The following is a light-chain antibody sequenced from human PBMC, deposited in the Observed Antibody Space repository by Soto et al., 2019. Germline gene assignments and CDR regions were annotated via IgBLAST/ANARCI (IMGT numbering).Light chain of an antibody. CDR1: SSDVGGYNY. J-gene: IGLJ1*01. CDR3: ASYASSVTYV. V-gene: IGLV2-14*01. CDR2: EVS. Sequence: QSALTQPASVSVSPGQSITISCTGTSSDVGGYNYVSWYQLHPGKAPKLMIHEVSERPSGVSNRFSGSKSGNTASLTISGLQAEDEADYYCASYASSVTYVFGSGTKVTVL.